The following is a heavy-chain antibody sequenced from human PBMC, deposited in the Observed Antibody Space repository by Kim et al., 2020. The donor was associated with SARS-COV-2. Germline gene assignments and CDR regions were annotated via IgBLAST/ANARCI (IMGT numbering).Heavy chain of an antibody. J-gene: IGHJ4*02. CDR3: AKVRNFDWLLYGSFDY. Sequence: SVKGRFTISRDNSKNTLYLQMNSLRAEDTAVYYCAKVRNFDWLLYGSFDYWGQGTLVTVSS. D-gene: IGHD3-9*01. V-gene: IGHV3-30*02.